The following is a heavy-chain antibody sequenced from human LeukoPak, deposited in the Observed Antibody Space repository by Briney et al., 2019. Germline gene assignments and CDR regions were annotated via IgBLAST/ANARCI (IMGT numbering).Heavy chain of an antibody. V-gene: IGHV3-21*01. CDR2: ISSSSSYI. J-gene: IGHJ3*02. Sequence: GGSLRLSCAASGFTFSSYSMNWVRQAPGKGLEWVSSISSSSSYIYYADSVKGRFTISRDNAENSLYLQMNSLRAEDTAVYYCARERRITMIVVADDAFDIWGQGTMVTVSS. CDR3: ARERRITMIVVADDAFDI. D-gene: IGHD3-22*01. CDR1: GFTFSSYS.